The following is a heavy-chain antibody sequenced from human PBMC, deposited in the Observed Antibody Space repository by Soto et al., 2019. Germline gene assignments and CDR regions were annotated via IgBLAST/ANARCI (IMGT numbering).Heavy chain of an antibody. CDR3: ARGSGIVARPGELEDVKYAY. J-gene: IGHJ4*02. CDR1: GQSFSGHS. Sequence: QVQLQQWGAGLVKPSETLSLSCAVYGQSFSGHSWAWIRQPPGKGLEWIGEINESGSTYYNPSLKSRVTLPTGTSKNQFSLKLSSVSAADTAAYFCARGSGIVARPGELEDVKYAYWGQGTLVNVSS. CDR2: INESGST. D-gene: IGHD1-1*01. V-gene: IGHV4-34*01.